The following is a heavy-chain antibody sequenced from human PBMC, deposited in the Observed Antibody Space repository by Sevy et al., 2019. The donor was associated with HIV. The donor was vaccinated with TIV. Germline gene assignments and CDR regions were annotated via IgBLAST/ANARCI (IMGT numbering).Heavy chain of an antibody. Sequence: GGSLRLSCAASGFTFSSYSMNWVRQAPGKGLEWVSSISSSSSYIYYADSVKGRFIISRDNAKNSLYLQMNSLRAEDTAVYYCARLERGYSYGYRGGWFDPWGQGTLVTVSS. D-gene: IGHD5-18*01. V-gene: IGHV3-21*01. CDR3: ARLERGYSYGYRGGWFDP. J-gene: IGHJ5*02. CDR2: ISSSSSYI. CDR1: GFTFSSYS.